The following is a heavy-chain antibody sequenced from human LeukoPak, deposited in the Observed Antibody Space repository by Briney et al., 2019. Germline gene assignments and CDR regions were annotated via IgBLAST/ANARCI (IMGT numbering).Heavy chain of an antibody. CDR1: GFTSNRNA. D-gene: IGHD6-19*01. J-gene: IGHJ4*02. V-gene: IGHV3-23*01. CDR2: IGGSGDKT. Sequence: GGSLRLSCAASGFTSNRNAISWVRQAPGKGLEWVSTIGGSGDKTFYADSVKGRSTISRDNSKNMLHLQMSSLTGEDTALYYCVRRGDASSGWGDHDYWGQGALVTVSS. CDR3: VRRGDASSGWGDHDY.